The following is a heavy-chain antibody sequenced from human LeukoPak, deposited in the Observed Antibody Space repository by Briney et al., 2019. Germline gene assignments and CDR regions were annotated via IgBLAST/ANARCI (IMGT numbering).Heavy chain of an antibody. CDR2: IGTAGDT. CDR1: GFTFSSYD. D-gene: IGHD6-19*01. Sequence: PGGSLRLSCAAPGFTFSSYDMHWVRQATGKGLEWVSAIGTAGDTYYPGSVKGRFTISRENAKNSLYLQMNSLRAGDTAVYYCARAVAGFFPYYYYGMDVWGQGTTVTVSS. V-gene: IGHV3-13*01. CDR3: ARAVAGFFPYYYYGMDV. J-gene: IGHJ6*02.